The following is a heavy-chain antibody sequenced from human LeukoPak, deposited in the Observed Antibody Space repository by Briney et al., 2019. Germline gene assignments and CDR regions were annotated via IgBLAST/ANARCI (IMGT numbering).Heavy chain of an antibody. Sequence: PGGSLRLSCSASGFSVSTYAMGWVRQTPVRGLEWVASIASSGNIMYAESPKGRFTISRDSSTNTVFLQINSLRAEDTAVYHCAEYLQPSGAPYALDFWGQGTKVTVSS. CDR1: GFSVSTYA. D-gene: IGHD2-15*01. CDR3: AEYLQPSGAPYALDF. V-gene: IGHV3-23*01. J-gene: IGHJ3*01. CDR2: IASSGNI.